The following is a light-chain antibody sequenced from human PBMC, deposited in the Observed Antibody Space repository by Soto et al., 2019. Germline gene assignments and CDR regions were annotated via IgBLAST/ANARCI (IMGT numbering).Light chain of an antibody. J-gene: IGKJ1*01. CDR2: AAS. Sequence: DIQMTQSPSSVSASVGDRVTLYCRASQAISTWIAWYQQKPGKAPKLLIYAASSLQSGVPSRFSGSRSGTDFTLTISSLQPEDFATYYCQQANSFLWTFGQGTKVEVK. CDR1: QAISTW. CDR3: QQANSFLWT. V-gene: IGKV1-12*02.